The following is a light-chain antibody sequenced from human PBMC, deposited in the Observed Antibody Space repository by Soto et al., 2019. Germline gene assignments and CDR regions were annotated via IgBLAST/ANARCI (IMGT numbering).Light chain of an antibody. Sequence: ELTQPPSVSVSPGQTASITCSGDKLGDKYACWYQQKPGQSPVLVIYQDNMRPSGIPERFSGSNSGNTATLTISGTQAMDEADYYCQAWDSSTVLFGTGTKVTVL. CDR3: QAWDSSTVL. J-gene: IGLJ1*01. CDR2: QDN. CDR1: KLGDKY. V-gene: IGLV3-1*01.